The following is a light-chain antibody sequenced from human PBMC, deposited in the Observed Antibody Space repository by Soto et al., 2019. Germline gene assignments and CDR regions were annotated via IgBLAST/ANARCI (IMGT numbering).Light chain of an antibody. CDR3: QQYDNRPSIT. CDR1: QDISNY. J-gene: IGKJ5*01. Sequence: DIQMTQSPSSLYASVGDRVTITFHASQDISNYLHWYQQKPGKAPKLLIYDASNLETGVPSRFSGSGSGTDFTFTISSLQPEDIATYYCQQYDNRPSITVGKGTRLEIK. V-gene: IGKV1-33*01. CDR2: DAS.